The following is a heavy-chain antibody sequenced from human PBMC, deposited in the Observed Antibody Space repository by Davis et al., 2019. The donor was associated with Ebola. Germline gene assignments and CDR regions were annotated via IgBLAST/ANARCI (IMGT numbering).Heavy chain of an antibody. V-gene: IGHV3-7*01. D-gene: IGHD6-13*01. CDR2: IKQDGSEK. CDR3: AREEQLVNWFDP. Sequence: GESLKISCAASRFTFSSYWMSWVRQAPGKGLEWVANIKQDGSEKFYVDSVKGRFTISRDNAKKSLYLQMNSLRAEDTAVYYCAREEQLVNWFDPWGQGTLVTVSS. J-gene: IGHJ5*02. CDR1: RFTFSSYW.